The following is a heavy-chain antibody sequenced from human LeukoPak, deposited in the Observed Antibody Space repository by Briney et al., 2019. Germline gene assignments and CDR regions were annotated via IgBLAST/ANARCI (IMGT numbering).Heavy chain of an antibody. V-gene: IGHV3-21*01. CDR2: ISSSSSYI. D-gene: IGHD2-15*01. CDR3: ARGYCSGGSCYFDY. CDR1: GFTFRSYS. Sequence: GGSLRLSCAASGFTFRSYSMNWVRQAPGKGLEWVSYISSSSSYIYYADTVKGRFTISTDNAKNSLYLQMNSLRAEDTAVYYCARGYCSGGSCYFDYWGQGTLVTVSS. J-gene: IGHJ4*02.